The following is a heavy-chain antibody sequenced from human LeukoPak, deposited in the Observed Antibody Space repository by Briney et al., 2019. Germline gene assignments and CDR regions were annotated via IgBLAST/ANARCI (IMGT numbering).Heavy chain of an antibody. CDR3: ARDGEYSGSYYDY. V-gene: IGHV1-3*01. CDR2: INAGNGNT. D-gene: IGHD1-26*01. Sequence: GGSLRLSCAASGFTFTSYAMHWVRQAPGQRLEWMGWINAGNGNTKYSQKFQGRVTITRDTSASTAYMELSSLRSEDTAVYYCARDGEYSGSYYDYWGQGTLVTVSS. CDR1: GFTFTSYA. J-gene: IGHJ4*02.